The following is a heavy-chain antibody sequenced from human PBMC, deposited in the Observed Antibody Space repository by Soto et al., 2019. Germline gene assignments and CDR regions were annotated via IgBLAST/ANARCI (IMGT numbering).Heavy chain of an antibody. CDR1: GGSVSRSGYF. V-gene: IGHV4-31*03. Sequence: QVQLQESGPGLVKPSQTLSLTCIVSGGSVSRSGYFWGWIRQHPGKGLEWIGYIYESGSTYYNPSLTSRVHLSVDTSKNQFSLNLSSVSAADTAMYYGARSSRSYFDYWGQGTLVSVSS. J-gene: IGHJ4*02. CDR3: ARSSRSYFDY. CDR2: IYESGST.